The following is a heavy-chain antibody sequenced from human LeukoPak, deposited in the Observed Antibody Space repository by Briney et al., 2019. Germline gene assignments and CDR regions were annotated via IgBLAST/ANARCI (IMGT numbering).Heavy chain of an antibody. J-gene: IGHJ6*02. V-gene: IGHV1-2*06. CDR1: GYTFTGYY. CDR3: ARTYYYGSGAGFYYYYYGMDV. D-gene: IGHD3-10*01. Sequence: ASEKVSCKASGYTFTGYYMHWVRQAPGQGLEWMGRINPNSGGTNYAQKFQGRVTMTRDTSISTAYMELSRLRSDDTAVYYCARTYYYGSGAGFYYYYYGMDVWGQGTTVTVSS. CDR2: INPNSGGT.